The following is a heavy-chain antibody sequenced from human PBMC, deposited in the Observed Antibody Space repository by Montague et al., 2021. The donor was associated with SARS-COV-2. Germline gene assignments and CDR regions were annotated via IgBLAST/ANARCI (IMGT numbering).Heavy chain of an antibody. Sequence: CAISGDSVSSNSATWNWVRQSPSTGLEWLGRTYYMSKWYNDYAVSLRGRVTINPDTSKNQFSLQLNSVTPEDTAIYYCTSGREGNYNVMDVWGQGTTVTVSS. CDR1: GDSVSSNSAT. D-gene: IGHD1-1*01. J-gene: IGHJ6*02. CDR3: TSGREGNYNVMDV. V-gene: IGHV6-1*01. CDR2: TYYMSKWYN.